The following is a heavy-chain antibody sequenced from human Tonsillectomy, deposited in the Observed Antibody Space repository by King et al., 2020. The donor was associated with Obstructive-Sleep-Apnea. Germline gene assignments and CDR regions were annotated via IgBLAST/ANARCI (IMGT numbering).Heavy chain of an antibody. D-gene: IGHD6-13*01. CDR1: GGSISSSSYY. CDR2: IYYSGNT. Sequence: QLQESGPGLVKPSETLSLTCTVSGGSISSSSYYWGWIRQPPRNGLEWIWSIYYSGNTYYNPSLRSRVTISVDTSKNQFSLRLSSVTAADTAMYYCARDAGPIAAAARDYWGQGTLVTVSS. CDR3: ARDAGPIAAAARDY. V-gene: IGHV4-39*07. J-gene: IGHJ4*02.